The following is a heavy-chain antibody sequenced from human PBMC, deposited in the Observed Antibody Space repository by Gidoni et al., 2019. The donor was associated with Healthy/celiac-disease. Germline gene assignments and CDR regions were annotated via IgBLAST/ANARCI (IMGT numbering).Heavy chain of an antibody. CDR2: ISYDGRNK. Sequence: GKGLEWVAVISYDGRNKYYADTVKGRFTIAQDNSKNTLYLQMNSLRAEDTAFYYCAKAPGQSRELRHYYYGMDVWGQGTTVTVSS. D-gene: IGHD1-7*01. J-gene: IGHJ6*01. V-gene: IGHV3-30-3*02. CDR3: AKAPGQSRELRHYYYGMDV.